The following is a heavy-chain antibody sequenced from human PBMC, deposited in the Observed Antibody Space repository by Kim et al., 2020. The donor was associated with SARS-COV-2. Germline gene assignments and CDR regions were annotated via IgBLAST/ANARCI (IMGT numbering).Heavy chain of an antibody. CDR3: ARGITIFGVVTYNWFDP. V-gene: IGHV1-18*04. Sequence: ASVKVSCKASGYTFTSYGISWVRQAPGQGLEWMGWISAYNGNTNYAQKLQGRVTMTTDTSTSTAYMELRSLRSDDTAVYYCARGITIFGVVTYNWFDPWGQGTLVTVSS. J-gene: IGHJ5*02. CDR2: ISAYNGNT. D-gene: IGHD3-3*01. CDR1: GYTFTSYG.